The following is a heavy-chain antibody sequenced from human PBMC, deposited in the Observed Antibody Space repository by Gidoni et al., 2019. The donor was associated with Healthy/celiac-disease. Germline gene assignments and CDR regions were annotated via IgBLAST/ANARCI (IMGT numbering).Heavy chain of an antibody. CDR2: IIPIFGTA. V-gene: IGHV1-69*01. CDR1: VGTFSSYA. Sequence: QVQLLQSGAEVKQPGSSVKVSCKASVGTFSSYAISWVRQAPGQGLEWMGGIIPIFGTANYAQKCQGRVTITADESTSTAYMELSSLRSEDTAVYYCASETPAYCGGDCYSRYFDYWGQGTLVTVSS. J-gene: IGHJ4*02. D-gene: IGHD2-21*02. CDR3: ASETPAYCGGDCYSRYFDY.